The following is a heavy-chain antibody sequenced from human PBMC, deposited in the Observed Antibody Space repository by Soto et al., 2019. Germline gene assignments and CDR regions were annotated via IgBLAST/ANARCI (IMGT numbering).Heavy chain of an antibody. CDR2: TYYRSKWYS. CDR1: GDSVSSNSAA. D-gene: IGHD6-13*01. Sequence: SQALSLPCAISGDSVSSNSAAWNLIRQSPSRGLEWLGRTYYRSKWYSHYAVSVKSRITIKPDTSKNQFSLQLNSVTPEDTAVYYCARVVGSSEHDYWGQGTLVIVSS. V-gene: IGHV6-1*01. CDR3: ARVVGSSEHDY. J-gene: IGHJ4*02.